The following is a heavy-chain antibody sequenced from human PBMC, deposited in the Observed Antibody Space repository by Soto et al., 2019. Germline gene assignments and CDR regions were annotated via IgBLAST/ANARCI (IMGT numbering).Heavy chain of an antibody. Sequence: SETLSLTCTVSGGSISIHYWSWVRQAPGKGLEWIGHIYYRGSTSYNPSLRSRSTISVDTSNNQFSLKLNSVTTADTAVYYCARDGREASGMDVWGQGTKVTVSS. CDR3: ARDGREASGMDV. CDR2: IYYRGST. CDR1: GGSISIHY. D-gene: IGHD1-26*01. V-gene: IGHV4-59*11. J-gene: IGHJ6*02.